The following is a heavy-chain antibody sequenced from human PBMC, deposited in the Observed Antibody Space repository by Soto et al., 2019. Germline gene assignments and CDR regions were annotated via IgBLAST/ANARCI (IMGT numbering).Heavy chain of an antibody. V-gene: IGHV4-30-4*01. D-gene: IGHD5-18*01. CDR2: IYYSGST. J-gene: IGHJ3*02. Sequence: PSETLSLTCTVSGGSISSGDEYRSWIRQPPGKGLEWIGYIYYSGSTYYNPSLKSRVSISVDTSKNQFSLKLSSVTAADTAVYYCARIPAYYTAMGYGAFDIWGQGTMVTVSS. CDR3: ARIPAYYTAMGYGAFDI. CDR1: GGSISSGDEY.